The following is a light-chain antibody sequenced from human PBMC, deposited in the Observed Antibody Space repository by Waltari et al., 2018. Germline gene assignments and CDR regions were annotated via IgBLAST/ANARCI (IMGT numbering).Light chain of an antibody. CDR2: DAS. CDR3: QQRNYWPLT. J-gene: IGKJ4*01. V-gene: IGKV3-11*01. Sequence: EIVLTQSPATLSLSPGQRATLSCRASQSVRNFLAWYQQRPGQSPRLLMYDASNRATGIPARFSGSGSGTDFTLTISSLEPEDVALYYCQQRNYWPLTVGGGTRVEI. CDR1: QSVRNF.